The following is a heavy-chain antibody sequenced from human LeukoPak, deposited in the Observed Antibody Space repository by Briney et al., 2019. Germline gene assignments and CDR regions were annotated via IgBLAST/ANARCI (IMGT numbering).Heavy chain of an antibody. D-gene: IGHD4-17*01. CDR2: ISGSGGST. J-gene: IGHJ4*02. V-gene: IGHV3-23*01. CDR1: GFTFSSYD. CDR3: AKEPRVLSTVTTSFDY. Sequence: GGSLRLSCAASGFTFSSYDMSWVRQAPGKGLEWVSAISGSGGSTYYADSVKGRFTISRDNSKHTLYLQMNSLRAEDTAVYYCAKEPRVLSTVTTSFDYWGQGTLVTVSS.